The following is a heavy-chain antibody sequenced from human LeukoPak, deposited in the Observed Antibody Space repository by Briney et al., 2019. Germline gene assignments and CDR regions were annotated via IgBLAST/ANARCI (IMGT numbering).Heavy chain of an antibody. J-gene: IGHJ6*03. Sequence: GESLKISCKGSGYSFTSYWIGWVRQMPGKGLEWMGIIYPGDSDTRYSPSFQGQVTISADKSISTAYLQWSSLKASDTAMYYCARLPYYDFWSGYYARGYYCYYYYMDVWGKGTTVTVSS. CDR3: ARLPYYDFWSGYYARGYYCYYYYMDV. D-gene: IGHD3-3*01. CDR2: IYPGDSDT. CDR1: GYSFTSYW. V-gene: IGHV5-51*01.